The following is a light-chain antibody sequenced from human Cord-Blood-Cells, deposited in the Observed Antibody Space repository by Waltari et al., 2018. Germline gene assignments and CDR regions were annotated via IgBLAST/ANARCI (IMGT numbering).Light chain of an antibody. CDR3: CSYAGSSTYG. V-gene: IGLV2-23*01. Sequence: QSALTQPASVSGSPGQSITISCTGTSSDVGSYNLVSGYQQHPGKAPKLLIYEGSKRPSGVSKRCSGSKSGNTASLTISGLQAEDEADYYCCSYAGSSTYGFGTGTKVTVL. J-gene: IGLJ1*01. CDR1: SSDVGSYNL. CDR2: EGS.